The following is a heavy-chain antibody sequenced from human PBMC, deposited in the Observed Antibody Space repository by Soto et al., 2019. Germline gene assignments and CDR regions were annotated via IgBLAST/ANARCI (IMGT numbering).Heavy chain of an antibody. D-gene: IGHD6-13*01. Sequence: GGSLRLSCAASGFTFSSYSMNWVRQAPGKGLEWVSSISSSSSYIYYADSVKGRFTISRDNAKNSLYLQMNSLRAEDTAVYYCARDITGTDWFDPWGQGTLVTVSS. CDR2: ISSSSSYI. CDR1: GFTFSSYS. J-gene: IGHJ5*02. CDR3: ARDITGTDWFDP. V-gene: IGHV3-21*01.